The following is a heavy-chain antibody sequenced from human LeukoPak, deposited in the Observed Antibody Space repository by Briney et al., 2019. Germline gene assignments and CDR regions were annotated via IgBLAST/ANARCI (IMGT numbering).Heavy chain of an antibody. D-gene: IGHD6-13*01. J-gene: IGHJ4*02. CDR2: ISYDGSNK. CDR3: ARDGSSSWYEWFGY. Sequence: GRSLRLSCAASGFTFSSYAMHWVRQAPGKGLEWVAVISYDGSNKYYADSVKGRFTISRDNSKNTLYLQMNSLRAEDTAVYYCARDGSSSWYEWFGYWGQGTLVTVSS. CDR1: GFTFSSYA. V-gene: IGHV3-30-3*01.